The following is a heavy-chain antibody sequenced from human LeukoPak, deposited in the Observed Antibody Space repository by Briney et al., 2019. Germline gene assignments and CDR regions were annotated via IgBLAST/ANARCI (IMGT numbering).Heavy chain of an antibody. CDR3: ARHYGP. CDR2: IHHSGSI. D-gene: IGHD3-16*01. J-gene: IGHJ5*02. Sequence: WETLSLTCTVSGVSISRDIKWWTWVRQPPGKGLEWIGEIHHSGSIHYNPSLNSRVTISVDKSKNQFSLKLSSMTAADTAVYYCARHYGPWGQGTLVTVSS. V-gene: IGHV4-4*02. CDR1: GVSISRDIKW.